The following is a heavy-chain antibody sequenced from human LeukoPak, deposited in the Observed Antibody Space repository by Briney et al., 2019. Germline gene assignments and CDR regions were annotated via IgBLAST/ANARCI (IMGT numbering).Heavy chain of an antibody. CDR1: GFTFSSYW. J-gene: IGHJ6*03. Sequence: GGSLRLSCAASGFTFSSYWMSWVRQAPGKGLEWVANIKQDGSEKYYVDSVKGRFTISRDNAKNSLYPQMNSLRAEDTAVYYCARARIQLWPYYYMDVWGKGTTVTVSS. V-gene: IGHV3-7*01. D-gene: IGHD5-18*01. CDR3: ARARIQLWPYYYMDV. CDR2: IKQDGSEK.